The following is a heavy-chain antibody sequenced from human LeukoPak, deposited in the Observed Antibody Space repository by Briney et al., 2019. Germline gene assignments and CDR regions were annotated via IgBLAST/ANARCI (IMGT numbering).Heavy chain of an antibody. Sequence: ASVKVSCKASGYTFTSDDINWVRQATGQGLEWMGWMNPNSGNTGYAQKFQGRVTMTRNTSISTAYMELSSLRSEDTAVYYCARARWGIYRRSPDYWGQGTLVTVSS. CDR3: ARARWGIYRRSPDY. CDR1: GYTFTSDD. J-gene: IGHJ4*02. D-gene: IGHD3-16*02. V-gene: IGHV1-8*01. CDR2: MNPNSGNT.